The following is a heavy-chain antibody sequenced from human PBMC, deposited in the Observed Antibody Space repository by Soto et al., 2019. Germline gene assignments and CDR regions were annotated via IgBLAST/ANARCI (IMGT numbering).Heavy chain of an antibody. CDR2: IIPIFGTA. J-gene: IGHJ6*02. CDR1: GGTFSSYA. V-gene: IGHV1-69*06. Sequence: QVQLVQSGAEVKKPGSSVKVSCKASGGTFSSYAISWVRQAPGQGLEWMGGIIPIFGTANYAQKFQGRVTITADKSTSTAYMELSSLRSEDTAVYYCARGLVRAVEFYYYGMDVWGQGTTVTVSS. CDR3: ARGLVRAVEFYYYGMDV. D-gene: IGHD6-19*01.